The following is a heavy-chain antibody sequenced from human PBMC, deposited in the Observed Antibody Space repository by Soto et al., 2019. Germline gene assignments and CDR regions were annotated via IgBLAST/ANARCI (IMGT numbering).Heavy chain of an antibody. CDR3: ARGQSSGSSIPFDY. CDR2: IYYSGST. J-gene: IGHJ4*02. D-gene: IGHD3-10*01. V-gene: IGHV4-31*03. Sequence: SETLSLTCTVSGGSISSGGYYWSWIRQHPGKGLEWIGYIYYSGSTYYNPSLKSRVTISVDTSKNQFSLKLSSVTAADTAVYYCARGQSSGSSIPFDYWGQGTLVTVSS. CDR1: GGSISSGGYY.